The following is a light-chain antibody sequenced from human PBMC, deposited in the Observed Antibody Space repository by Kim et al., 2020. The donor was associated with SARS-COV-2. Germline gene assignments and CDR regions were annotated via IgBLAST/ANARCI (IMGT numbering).Light chain of an antibody. Sequence: DIRMTQSPSTLSASVGDRVTITCRASQSISSWLAWYQQKPGKAPKLLIYKASSLESGVPSRFSGSGSGTEFTLTISSLQPDDFATYYCQQYNSWWTFGQGTKVDIK. J-gene: IGKJ1*01. CDR1: QSISSW. V-gene: IGKV1-5*03. CDR3: QQYNSWWT. CDR2: KAS.